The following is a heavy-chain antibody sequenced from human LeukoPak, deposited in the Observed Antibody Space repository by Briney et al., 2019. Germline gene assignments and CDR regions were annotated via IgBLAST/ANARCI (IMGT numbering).Heavy chain of an antibody. Sequence: HPGGSLRLSCAASGFTFSSYGMHWVRQAPGKGLEWVAFIRYDGSNKYYADSVKGRFTISRDNSKNTLYLQMNSLRAEDTAVYYCAKDLFRGWDYYGSGSYYNEDWFDPWGQGTLVTVSS. V-gene: IGHV3-30*02. CDR2: IRYDGSNK. D-gene: IGHD3-10*01. CDR3: AKDLFRGWDYYGSGSYYNEDWFDP. J-gene: IGHJ5*02. CDR1: GFTFSSYG.